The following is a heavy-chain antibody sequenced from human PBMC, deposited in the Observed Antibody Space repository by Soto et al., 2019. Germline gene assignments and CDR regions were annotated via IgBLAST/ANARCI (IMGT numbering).Heavy chain of an antibody. CDR1: GGSGTCHD. CDR2: TSYTGNT. CDR3: ARDRHAGFTHYFHP. D-gene: IGHD2-8*01. J-gene: IGHJ1*01. Sequence: PXGTLCFTCLMSGGSGTCHDWSGIRQFPGQGLEWIAYTSYTGNTNYNPSLQSRVTISLDTSKNQLSLKLTSMTAADTSVYYCARDRHAGFTHYFHPWGQGTLVIVSS. V-gene: IGHV4-59*02.